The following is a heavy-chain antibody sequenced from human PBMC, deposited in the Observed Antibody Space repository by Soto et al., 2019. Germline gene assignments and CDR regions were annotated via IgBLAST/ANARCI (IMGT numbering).Heavy chain of an antibody. V-gene: IGHV4-59*08. CDR3: ARNGLGCCISTSCPPYYYYGMDV. Sequence: SETLSLTCTVSDGSISSYYWSWIRQPPGKGLEWIGYIYYSGSTNYNPSLKSRVTISVDTSKNQFSLKLSSVTAADTAVYYCARNGLGCCISTSCPPYYYYGMDVWGQGTTVTVSS. CDR1: DGSISSYY. CDR2: IYYSGST. J-gene: IGHJ6*02. D-gene: IGHD2-2*01.